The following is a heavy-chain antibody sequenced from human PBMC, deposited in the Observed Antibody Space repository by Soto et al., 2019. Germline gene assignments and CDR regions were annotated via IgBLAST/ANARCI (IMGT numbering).Heavy chain of an antibody. CDR3: AANKYDILLYYFDY. V-gene: IGHV3-23*01. J-gene: IGHJ4*02. Sequence: EVQLLESGGGLVQPGGSLRLSCAASGFTFSSYAMSWVRQAPGKGLEWVSAISGSGGSTYYADAVKGRFTISRDNSKNTLYLQMNSLRAEDTAVDYCAANKYDILLYYFDYWGQGTLVTVSS. CDR2: ISGSGGST. CDR1: GFTFSSYA. D-gene: IGHD3-9*01.